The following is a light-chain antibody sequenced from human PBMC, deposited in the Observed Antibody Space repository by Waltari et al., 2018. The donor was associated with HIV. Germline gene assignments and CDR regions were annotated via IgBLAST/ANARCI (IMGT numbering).Light chain of an antibody. CDR2: GNV. Sequence: QSVLTQPPSVSGAPGQRVTISCPGSSSNIGAGYAVHWYQKFPGSAPKPLSKGNVHRPSGGPDRFSDSQSGTSASLASTGLQAEDEADYYCQSYDSSLSGSVFGGGTKLTVL. CDR1: SSNIGAGYA. V-gene: IGLV1-40*01. J-gene: IGLJ3*02. CDR3: QSYDSSLSGSV.